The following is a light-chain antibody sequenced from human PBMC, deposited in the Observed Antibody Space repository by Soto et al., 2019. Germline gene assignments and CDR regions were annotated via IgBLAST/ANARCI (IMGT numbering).Light chain of an antibody. J-gene: IGKJ1*01. CDR2: KAS. CDR1: QTISSW. CDR3: QHYNSYSEA. Sequence: DIQMTQSPSTLSGSVGDRVTITCRASQTISSWLAWYQQKPGKAPKLLIYKASTLKSGVPSRFSGSGSGTEFTLTISSPQPDDFAPYYCQHYNSYSEALGQGTKVDI. V-gene: IGKV1-5*03.